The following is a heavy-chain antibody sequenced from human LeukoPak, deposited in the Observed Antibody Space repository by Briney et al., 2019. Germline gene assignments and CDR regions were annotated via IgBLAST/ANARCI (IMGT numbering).Heavy chain of an antibody. D-gene: IGHD6-19*01. CDR3: ARQGSNSSGWYPVDD. Sequence: ASVKLSFTSSGYTFTAYNIHWLRQAPGQGKEWMGWINPNSRRTKYAQTFQGRVTLTSDTSISTAYLELSSLTSHDTAVYFCARQGSNSSGWYPVDDWGQGTLVTVSS. J-gene: IGHJ4*02. CDR1: GYTFTAYN. V-gene: IGHV1-2*02. CDR2: INPNSRRT.